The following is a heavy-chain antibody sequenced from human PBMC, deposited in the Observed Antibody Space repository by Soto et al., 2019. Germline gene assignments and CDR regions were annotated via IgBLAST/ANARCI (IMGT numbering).Heavy chain of an antibody. D-gene: IGHD6-6*01. V-gene: IGHV4-34*01. J-gene: IGHJ5*02. CDR1: GGSFSGYY. CDR2: INHSGST. Sequence: QVQLQQWGAGLLKPSETLSLTCAVYGGSFSGYYWSWIRQPPGKGLEWIGEINHSGSTNYNPSLKSRVTISVDMSKNQFSLKLSSVTAADTAVYYCARGAARSLYNWFDPWGQGTLVTVSS. CDR3: ARGAARSLYNWFDP.